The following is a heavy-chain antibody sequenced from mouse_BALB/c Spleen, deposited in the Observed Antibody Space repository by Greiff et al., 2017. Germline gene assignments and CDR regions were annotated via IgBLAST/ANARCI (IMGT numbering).Heavy chain of an antibody. Sequence: VQLQQSGAELARPGASVKMSCKASGYTFTSYTMHWVKQRPGQGLEWIGYINPSSGYTNYNQKFKDKATVTADKSSSTVYMQLSSLTSEDSAVYYYERLGYGLYFDYWGQGTTLTVSS. V-gene: IGHV1-4*01. CDR3: ERLGYGLYFDY. CDR2: INPSSGYT. CDR1: GYTFTSYT. D-gene: IGHD1-2*01. J-gene: IGHJ2*01.